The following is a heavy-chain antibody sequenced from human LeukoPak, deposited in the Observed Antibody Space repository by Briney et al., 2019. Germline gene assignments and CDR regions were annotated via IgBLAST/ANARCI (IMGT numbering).Heavy chain of an antibody. Sequence: SGGSLRLSCAASGFTFSSYSMNWVRQAPGKGLEWVSYISSSSSTIYYADSVKGRFTISRDNAKNSLYLQMSSLRAEDTAVYYCARDRIEQQRTLGRSTNYYSYYYMDVWGKGTTVTVSS. D-gene: IGHD6-13*01. CDR3: ARDRIEQQRTLGRSTNYYSYYYMDV. V-gene: IGHV3-48*01. J-gene: IGHJ6*03. CDR1: GFTFSSYS. CDR2: ISSSSSTI.